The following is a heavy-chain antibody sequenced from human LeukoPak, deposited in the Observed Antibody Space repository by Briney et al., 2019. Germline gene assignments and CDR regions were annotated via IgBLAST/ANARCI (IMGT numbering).Heavy chain of an antibody. CDR2: IWSNGRNK. J-gene: IGHJ4*02. CDR1: GNYW. CDR3: VKELGPFTGFDN. D-gene: IGHD3-16*01. V-gene: IGHV3-33*06. Sequence: GGSLRLSCAASGNYWMHWVRQAPGKGLEWVAVIWSNGRNKYYADSVKGRFTISRDNSKNTLDLEMISLRADDTAIYYCVKELGPFTGFDNWGQGTLVTVSS.